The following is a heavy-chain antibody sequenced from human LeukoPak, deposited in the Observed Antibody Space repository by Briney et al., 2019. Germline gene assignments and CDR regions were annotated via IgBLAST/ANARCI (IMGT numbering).Heavy chain of an antibody. CDR1: GCTFTAYY. CDR3: AMQYNCGGDCFPYYFDY. Sequence: ASVKVSCKASGCTFTAYYIHWVRQAPGQGLEWVGGISPSRGDTNYAQQFQGRVTMTRDTSINTAYMELSRLSSDDTAVYFCAMQYNCGGDCFPYYFDYWGQGALVTVAS. CDR2: ISPSRGDT. D-gene: IGHD2-21*02. V-gene: IGHV1-2*02. J-gene: IGHJ4*02.